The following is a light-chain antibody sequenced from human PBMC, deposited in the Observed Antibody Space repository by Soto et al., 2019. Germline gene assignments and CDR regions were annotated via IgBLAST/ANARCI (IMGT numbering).Light chain of an antibody. CDR3: QSYDSSLSGSV. V-gene: IGLV1-40*01. Sequence: QSVLTQPPSVSGAPGQRVTISCTGSSSNIGAGYDVHWYQQLPGTAPKLLIYGNSNRPSGVPDRFSGSKSGTSASLAITGLQAEDEADYYCQSYDSSLSGSVFGGRTKGTVL. CDR1: SSNIGAGYD. CDR2: GNS. J-gene: IGLJ2*01.